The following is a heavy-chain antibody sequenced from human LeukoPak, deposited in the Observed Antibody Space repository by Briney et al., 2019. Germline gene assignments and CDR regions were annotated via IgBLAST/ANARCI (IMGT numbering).Heavy chain of an antibody. CDR2: ISGSGDNT. CDR1: GFTFSSYA. Sequence: GGSLRLSCAAFGFTFSSYAMSWVRQAPGKGLEWVSGISGSGDNTYYADSVKGRFTISRDNSKNTLYVQVNSLGTEDTAAYYCAKGSYYDSSGSFYFDYWGQGTLVTVSS. J-gene: IGHJ4*02. D-gene: IGHD3-22*01. CDR3: AKGSYYDSSGSFYFDY. V-gene: IGHV3-23*01.